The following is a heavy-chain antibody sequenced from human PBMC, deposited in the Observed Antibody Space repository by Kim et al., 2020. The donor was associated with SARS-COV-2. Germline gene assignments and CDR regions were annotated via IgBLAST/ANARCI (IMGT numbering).Heavy chain of an antibody. D-gene: IGHD1-1*01. CDR1: GGTFSSYA. Sequence: SVKVSCKASGGTFSSYAISWVRQAPGQGLEWMGGIIPIFGTANYAQKFQGRVTITADESTSTAYMELSSLRSEDTAVYYCARDRANGTTEGYYYGMDVWGQGTTVPVSS. J-gene: IGHJ6*02. CDR3: ARDRANGTTEGYYYGMDV. V-gene: IGHV1-69*13. CDR2: IIPIFGTA.